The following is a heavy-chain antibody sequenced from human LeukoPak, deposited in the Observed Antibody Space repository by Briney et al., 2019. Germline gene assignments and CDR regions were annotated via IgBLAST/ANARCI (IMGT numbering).Heavy chain of an antibody. D-gene: IGHD3-22*01. CDR3: ARDPSSGYWYNWFDP. V-gene: IGHV4-59*01. J-gene: IGHJ5*02. CDR1: GGSISSYY. CDR2: IYYSGST. Sequence: SETLSLTCTVSGGSISSYYWSWIRQPPGKGLEWIGYIYYSGSTNYNPSLKSRVTISVDTSKNQFSLKLSSVTAADTAAYYCARDPSSGYWYNWFDPWGQGTLVTVSS.